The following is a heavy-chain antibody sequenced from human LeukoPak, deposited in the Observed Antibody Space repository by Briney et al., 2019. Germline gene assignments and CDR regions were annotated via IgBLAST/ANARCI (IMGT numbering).Heavy chain of an antibody. Sequence: GGSLRLSCTASGFTFGDYAMSWFRQAPGKGLEWVGFIRSKAYGGTTEYAASVKGRFTISRDDSKSIAYLQMNSLKTEDTAVYYCTRERESYYDILTGYYIPKDGFDYWGQGTLVTVSS. J-gene: IGHJ4*02. D-gene: IGHD3-9*01. V-gene: IGHV3-49*03. CDR3: TRERESYYDILTGYYIPKDGFDY. CDR1: GFTFGDYA. CDR2: IRSKAYGGTT.